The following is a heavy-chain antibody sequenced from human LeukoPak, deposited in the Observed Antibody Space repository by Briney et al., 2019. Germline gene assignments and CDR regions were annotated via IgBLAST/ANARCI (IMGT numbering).Heavy chain of an antibody. D-gene: IGHD1-26*01. CDR1: GYSFTTYW. CDR2: ISPDDSEI. V-gene: IGHV5-51*01. Sequence: GESLQIPCKGSGYSFTTYWIAWVRQMPGRGLEWMGIISPDDSEIRYSPSFRGQVTISADKSTSTAYLQWSRLKASDTAIYYCARHEGSGSYYSYWGQGTLVTVSS. CDR3: ARHEGSGSYYSY. J-gene: IGHJ4*02.